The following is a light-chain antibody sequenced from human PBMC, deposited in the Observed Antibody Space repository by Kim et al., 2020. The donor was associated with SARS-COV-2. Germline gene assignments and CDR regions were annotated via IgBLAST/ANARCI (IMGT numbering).Light chain of an antibody. CDR2: AAS. Sequence: ASLGDRVTITCRASQSISSYLNWYQQKPGKAPKLLIYAASSLQSGVPERFSGSGSGTDFTLTISSLQPEDFATYYCQQSYNTPETFGQGTKVDIK. J-gene: IGKJ1*01. CDR3: QQSYNTPET. V-gene: IGKV1-39*01. CDR1: QSISSY.